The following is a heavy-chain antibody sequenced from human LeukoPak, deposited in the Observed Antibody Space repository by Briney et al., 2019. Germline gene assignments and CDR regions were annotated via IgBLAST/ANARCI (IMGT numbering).Heavy chain of an antibody. CDR2: INPTGGST. D-gene: IGHD6-6*01. Sequence: ASVKVSCKASGYTFPSYFMHWVRQAPGQGLEWMGIINPTGGSTTYAQKFQSRVTMTRDTSTSTVYMELSSLRSDDTAVYYCARTAARRFDYWGQGTLVAVSS. J-gene: IGHJ4*02. CDR3: ARTAARRFDY. V-gene: IGHV1-46*01. CDR1: GYTFPSYF.